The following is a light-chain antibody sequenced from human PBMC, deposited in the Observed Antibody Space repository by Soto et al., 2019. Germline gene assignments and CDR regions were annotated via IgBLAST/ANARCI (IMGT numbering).Light chain of an antibody. J-gene: IGKJ1*01. CDR2: GAS. V-gene: IGKV3-20*01. CDR1: QSVSSSY. CDR3: QQYGSSRRRT. Sequence: EIVLTQSPCTLSLSPGERATLSCRASQSVSSSYLAWYQQKPGQAPRLLIYGASSRATGIPDRFSGSGSGTDFTLTISRLEPEDFAVYYCQQYGSSRRRTFGQGTKVDIK.